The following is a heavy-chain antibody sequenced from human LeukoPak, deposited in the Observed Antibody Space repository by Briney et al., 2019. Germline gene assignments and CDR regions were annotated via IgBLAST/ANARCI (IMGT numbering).Heavy chain of an antibody. CDR1: GGSISSYY. J-gene: IGHJ6*03. CDR3: GRERYSGYDSYYYYYYMDV. CDR2: IYTSGST. Sequence: PSETLSLTCTVSGGSISSYYWNWIRQPAGKGLEWIGRIYTSGSTNYNPSLKSRVTMSVDTSKNQFSLKLSSVTAADTAVYYCGRERYSGYDSYYYYYYMDVWGKGTTVTVSS. D-gene: IGHD5-12*01. V-gene: IGHV4-4*07.